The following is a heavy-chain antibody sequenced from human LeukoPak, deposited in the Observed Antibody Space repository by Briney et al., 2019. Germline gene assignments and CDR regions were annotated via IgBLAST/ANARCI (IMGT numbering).Heavy chain of an antibody. CDR1: GFTFSSYS. J-gene: IGHJ4*02. CDR3: ARAGGSTVSHSDY. V-gene: IGHV3-21*01. D-gene: IGHD4-17*01. CDR2: ISSSTSYI. Sequence: PGGSLRLSCAASGFTFSSYSMNWIRQAPGKGLEWVSSISSSTSYIYYADSVKGRFTISKDNAKNSLYLQMNSLRAGDMAVYYCARAGGSTVSHSDYWGQGTLVTVSS.